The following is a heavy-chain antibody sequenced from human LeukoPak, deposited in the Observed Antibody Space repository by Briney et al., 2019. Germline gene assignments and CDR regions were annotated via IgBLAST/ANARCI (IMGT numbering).Heavy chain of an antibody. CDR3: ARALLYSYGSMDF. CDR1: GFSFSSYS. Sequence: GGSLRLSCAASGFSFSSYSMNWVRQAPGKGLEWVSSISSGGKYIYNADSLKGRFAISRDNAKNSLYLQMNSLRAEDTAVYYCARALLYSYGSMDFWGQGPLVIVSS. D-gene: IGHD5-18*01. V-gene: IGHV3-21*01. J-gene: IGHJ4*02. CDR2: ISSGGKYI.